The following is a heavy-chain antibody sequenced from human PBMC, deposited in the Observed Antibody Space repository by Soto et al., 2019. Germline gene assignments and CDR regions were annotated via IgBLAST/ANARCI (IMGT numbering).Heavy chain of an antibody. CDR2: IKQDGSEK. D-gene: IGHD3-3*01. V-gene: IGHV3-7*01. CDR1: GFTFSSYW. Sequence: PGGSLRLSCAASGFTFSSYWMSWVRQAPGKGLEWVANIKQDGSEKYYVDSVKGRFTISRDNAKNSLYLQMNSLRAEDTAVYYCARDPVNYDFWSGLSWFDPWGQGTQVTSPQ. CDR3: ARDPVNYDFWSGLSWFDP. J-gene: IGHJ5*02.